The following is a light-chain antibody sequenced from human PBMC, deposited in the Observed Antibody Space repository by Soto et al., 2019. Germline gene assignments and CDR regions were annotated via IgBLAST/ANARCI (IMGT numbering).Light chain of an antibody. CDR1: KSVGSSF. CDR2: GAS. V-gene: IGKV3-20*01. CDR3: QQYDTSPLT. Sequence: EVVLTQSPGTLSLPPEEIATISCRASKSVGSSFLARYQQRHGQTPRLLIYGASSRATGIPDRFSGRGSGTDFTYIISRLEAEDFAVYYCQQYDTSPLTFGGGTKVEIK. J-gene: IGKJ4*01.